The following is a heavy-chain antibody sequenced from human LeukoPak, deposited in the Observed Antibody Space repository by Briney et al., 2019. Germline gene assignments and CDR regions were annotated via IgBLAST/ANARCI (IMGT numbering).Heavy chain of an antibody. Sequence: SETLSLTCSVSGGSISSGSYYWSWIRQPAGKGLEWIGRIYTSGSTNYNPSLKSRVTISADTSKNQFSLNLNSVTAADTAVYYCAILRVNYGGNWFDPWGQGTLVTVSS. J-gene: IGHJ5*02. V-gene: IGHV4-61*02. D-gene: IGHD4-23*01. CDR3: AILRVNYGGNWFDP. CDR2: IYTSGST. CDR1: GGSISSGSYY.